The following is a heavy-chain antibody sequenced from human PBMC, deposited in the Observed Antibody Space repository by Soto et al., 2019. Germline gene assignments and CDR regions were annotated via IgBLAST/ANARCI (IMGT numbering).Heavy chain of an antibody. J-gene: IGHJ6*02. Sequence: QVQLVQSGAEVKKPGSSVKVSCKASGGTFSSYAISWVRQAPGQGLEWMGGIIPIYGTANYAQKFQGRVTITADESTSTASMELSSLRSEDTAVYYCARSQGSSTSLEIYFYYYYGMDVWGQGTTVTVSS. CDR1: GGTFSSYA. D-gene: IGHD2-2*01. CDR2: IIPIYGTA. CDR3: ARSQGSSTSLEIYFYYYYGMDV. V-gene: IGHV1-69*01.